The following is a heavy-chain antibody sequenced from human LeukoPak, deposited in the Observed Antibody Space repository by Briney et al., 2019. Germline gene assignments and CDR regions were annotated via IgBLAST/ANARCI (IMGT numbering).Heavy chain of an antibody. Sequence: GGSLRLSCAASGFTFSSYDMNWVRQAPGKGLEWVSYISYSGSNVYYADSVKGRFIISRDNAKNSLYLQMNSLRAEDTAVYYCARGLTTGGQGTLVTVSS. CDR2: ISYSGSNV. CDR3: ARGLTT. J-gene: IGHJ4*02. V-gene: IGHV3-48*03. CDR1: GFTFSSYD. D-gene: IGHD4-11*01.